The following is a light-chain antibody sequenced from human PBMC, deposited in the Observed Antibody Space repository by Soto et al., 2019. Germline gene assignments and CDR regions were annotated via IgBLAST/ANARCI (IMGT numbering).Light chain of an antibody. CDR2: DAV. V-gene: IGKV3-20*01. CDR1: QSVTGTN. J-gene: IGKJ2*01. Sequence: EIVLTQSPGTLSLSPGEGATLSCRASQSVTGTNLAWYQQRAGQAPRLLIYDAVRRATGIPDRFSGSGSGTAFTLTISRLEPEDFAVYYCHQYGSSLGTFGQGTKVDIK. CDR3: HQYGSSLGT.